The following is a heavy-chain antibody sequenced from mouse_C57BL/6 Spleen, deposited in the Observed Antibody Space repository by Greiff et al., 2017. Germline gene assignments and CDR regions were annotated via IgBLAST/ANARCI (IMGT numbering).Heavy chain of an antibody. D-gene: IGHD4-1*01. J-gene: IGHJ2*01. CDR2: IYPGDGDT. Sequence: QVQLQQSGAELVKPGASVKISCKASGYAFSSYWMNWVKQRPGKGLEWIGQIYPGDGDTNYNGKFKGKDTLTADKSSSTAYMQLSSLTSEDSAVYFCARSPWDRGYFDYWGQGTTLTVSS. V-gene: IGHV1-80*01. CDR1: GYAFSSYW. CDR3: ARSPWDRGYFDY.